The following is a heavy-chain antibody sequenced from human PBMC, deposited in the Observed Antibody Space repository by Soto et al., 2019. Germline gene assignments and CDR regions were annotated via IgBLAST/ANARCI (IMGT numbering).Heavy chain of an antibody. CDR1: GGSISSGGYY. Sequence: QVQLQESGPGLVKPSQTLSLTCTVSGGSISSGGYYWSWIRQHPGKGLEWIGYIYYSGSTYYNPSLKSRVTISVDTSKNQFSLKLSSVTAADTAVYYCARVPFRSMTTVTGLSNYYYYMDVWGKGTTVTVSS. CDR2: IYYSGST. J-gene: IGHJ6*03. D-gene: IGHD4-17*01. CDR3: ARVPFRSMTTVTGLSNYYYYMDV. V-gene: IGHV4-31*03.